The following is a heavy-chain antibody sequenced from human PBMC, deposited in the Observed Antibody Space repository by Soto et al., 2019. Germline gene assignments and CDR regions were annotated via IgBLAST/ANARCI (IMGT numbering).Heavy chain of an antibody. CDR1: GFIFSNYG. CDR2: MYHDGSRE. V-gene: IGHV3-33*01. Sequence: QVQLVESGGGVVQPGRTLRLSCVASGFIFSNYGIHWVRQAPGKGLEWVAVMYHDGSREYYEDSVKGRFTISRDNSKNTLYLQMNSLRVEDTAVYFCARGDPALTTTSSYYYMDVWGTRTTVTVSS. J-gene: IGHJ6*03. CDR3: ARGDPALTTTSSYYYMDV.